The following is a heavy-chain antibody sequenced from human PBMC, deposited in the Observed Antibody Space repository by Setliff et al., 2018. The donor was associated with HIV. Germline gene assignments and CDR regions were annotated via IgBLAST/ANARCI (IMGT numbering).Heavy chain of an antibody. J-gene: IGHJ4*02. CDR2: ISSDGNYK. D-gene: IGHD2-8*01. V-gene: IGHV3-30*02. CDR1: GFIFSAYN. Sequence: PWGSLRLSCAASGFIFSAYNMHWARQAPGKGLEWVTFISSDGNYKIYADSVKGRFTVSRDNSKNTVYLQVNSLRPEDTAVYYCARDERWSLDYWGQGTRVTVSS. CDR3: ARDERWSLDY.